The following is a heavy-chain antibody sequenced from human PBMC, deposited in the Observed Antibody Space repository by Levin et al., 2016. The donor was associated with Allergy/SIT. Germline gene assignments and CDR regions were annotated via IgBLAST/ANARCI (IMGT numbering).Heavy chain of an antibody. CDR2: IYHSGST. CDR1: GGSISSSDW. CDR3: ARDPTRVLGMDV. Sequence: GSLRLSCAVSGGSISSSDWWSWVRQPPGKGLEWIGEIYHSGSTNYNPSLKSRVTISVDKSKNQFSLKLSSVTAADTAVYYCARDPTRVLGMDVWGQGTTVTVSS. J-gene: IGHJ6*02. V-gene: IGHV4-4*02.